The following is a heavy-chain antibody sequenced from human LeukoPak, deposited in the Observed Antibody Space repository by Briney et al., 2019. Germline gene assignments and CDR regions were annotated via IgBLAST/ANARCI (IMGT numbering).Heavy chain of an antibody. V-gene: IGHV1-2*04. CDR1: GYTFTDYH. Sequence: GASVKVSCKASGYTFTDYHMHWVRQAPGQGLEWMGCIDLYTGGAHYAQKFQDWLSMTRDTSINTAYMELSSLRSDDTAVYYCARAFGVAAAGSLDYWGQGTLVTVSS. D-gene: IGHD6-13*01. CDR2: IDLYTGGA. J-gene: IGHJ4*02. CDR3: ARAFGVAAAGSLDY.